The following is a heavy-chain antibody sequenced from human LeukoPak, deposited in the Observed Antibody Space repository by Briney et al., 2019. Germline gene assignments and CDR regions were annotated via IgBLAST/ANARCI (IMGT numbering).Heavy chain of an antibody. Sequence: GGSLRLSCAASGFTFSSYWMHWDRQAPGKGLVWVSRINTDGSSTSYADSVKGRFTISRDNAKNTLYLQMNSLRAEDTAVYYCAREGDGIAAPFDYWGQGTLVTVSS. D-gene: IGHD6-13*01. V-gene: IGHV3-74*01. CDR1: GFTFSSYW. J-gene: IGHJ4*02. CDR2: INTDGSST. CDR3: AREGDGIAAPFDY.